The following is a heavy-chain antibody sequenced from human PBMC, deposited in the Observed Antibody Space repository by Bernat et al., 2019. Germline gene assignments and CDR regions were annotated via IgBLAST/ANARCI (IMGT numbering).Heavy chain of an antibody. CDR1: GFTFSSYA. CDR2: ISGSGGST. CDR3: AKGKKGYYYDSSGYFY. J-gene: IGHJ4*02. D-gene: IGHD3-22*01. Sequence: EVQLLESGGGLVQPGGSLRLSCAASGFTFSSYAMSWVRQAPGKGLEWVSAISGSGGSTYYAESVKGRFTISRDNSKNTLYLQMNSLRAEDTAVYYCAKGKKGYYYDSSGYFYWGQGTLVTVSS. V-gene: IGHV3-23*01.